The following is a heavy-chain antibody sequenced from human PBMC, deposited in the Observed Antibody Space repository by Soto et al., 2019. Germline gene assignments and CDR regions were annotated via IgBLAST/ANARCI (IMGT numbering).Heavy chain of an antibody. Sequence: GGSLRLSCAASGFTFSSYGMHWVRQAPGKGLEWVAVISYDGSNKYYADSVKGRFTISRDNSKNTLYLQMNSLRAEDTAVYYCAKDRWGADYYGLGSYFQIYYYFGMDVWGQGTTVTVSS. V-gene: IGHV3-30*18. CDR3: AKDRWGADYYGLGSYFQIYYYFGMDV. J-gene: IGHJ6*02. CDR1: GFTFSSYG. D-gene: IGHD3-10*01. CDR2: ISYDGSNK.